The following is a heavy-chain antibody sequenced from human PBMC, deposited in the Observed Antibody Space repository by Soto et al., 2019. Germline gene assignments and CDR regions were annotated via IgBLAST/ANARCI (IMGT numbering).Heavy chain of an antibody. D-gene: IGHD3-10*01. CDR1: GSSISSSGYY. CDR3: ASLPPQLWVNY. Sequence: SETLSLTCTVSGSSISSSGYYWGWIRQPPGRGLEWIGSLYYNVGTYYNPSLKSRVTIPEDTPANQFPRMGNSVTAADTAFYSCASLPPQLWVNYGGRETLLTVPS. J-gene: IGHJ4*02. CDR2: LYYNVGT. V-gene: IGHV4-39*01.